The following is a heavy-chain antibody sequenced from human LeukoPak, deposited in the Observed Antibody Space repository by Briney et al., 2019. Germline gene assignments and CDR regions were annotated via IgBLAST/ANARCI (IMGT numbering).Heavy chain of an antibody. CDR2: IYYSGST. CDR3: ARYWGVQLWPHWYFDL. V-gene: IGHV4-59*01. Sequence: PSETLSLTCTVSGGSISSYYWSWFRQTPGKGPEWIGYIYYSGSTKYNPSLKSRVTISVDRSKNQFSLKLNSMTAADTAVYYCARYWGVQLWPHWYFDLWGRGSLVTVSS. J-gene: IGHJ2*01. CDR1: GGSISSYY. D-gene: IGHD5-18*01.